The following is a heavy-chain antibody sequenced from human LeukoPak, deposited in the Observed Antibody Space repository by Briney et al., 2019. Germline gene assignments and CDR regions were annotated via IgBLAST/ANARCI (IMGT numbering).Heavy chain of an antibody. CDR2: INHSGST. CDR1: GGSFSGYY. CDR3: ARAGVGAAAGTYNWFDP. Sequence: SETLSLPCAVYGGSFSGYYWSWIRQPPGKGLEWIGEINHSGSTNYNPSLKSRVTISVDTSKNQFSLKLSSVTAADTAVYYCARAGVGAAAGTYNWFDPWGQGTLVTVSS. V-gene: IGHV4-34*01. D-gene: IGHD6-13*01. J-gene: IGHJ5*02.